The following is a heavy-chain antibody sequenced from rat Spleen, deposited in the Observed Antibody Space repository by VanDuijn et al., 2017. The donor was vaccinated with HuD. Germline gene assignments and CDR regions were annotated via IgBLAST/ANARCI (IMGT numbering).Heavy chain of an antibody. CDR3: AKDIRYFDY. V-gene: IGHV5-58*01. J-gene: IGHJ2*01. CDR1: GFTFSSYW. CDR2: INTDGGTT. D-gene: IGHD1-7*01. Sequence: EVQLVETGGGLVQPGRSLKLSCVASGFTFSSYWMYWIRQAPGKGLEWVSSINTDGGTTYYPDSVKGRFTISRDNAKSSLYLQMDSLRSEDTSTYYCAKDIRYFDYWGQGVMVTVSS.